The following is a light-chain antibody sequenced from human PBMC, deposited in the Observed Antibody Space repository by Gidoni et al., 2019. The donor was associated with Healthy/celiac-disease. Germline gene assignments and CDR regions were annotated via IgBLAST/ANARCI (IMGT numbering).Light chain of an antibody. CDR3: QQSYSTPYS. CDR2: AAS. J-gene: IGKJ2*03. CDR1: QSISSY. Sequence: IQITQSPSSLSASVGDRVTITCRASQSISSYLPWYQQKPGQAPKLLIYAASSLQSGVPSRFSGSGSGTDFTLTISSLQPEDFATYYCQQSYSTPYSFGQGTKLEIK. V-gene: IGKV1-39*01.